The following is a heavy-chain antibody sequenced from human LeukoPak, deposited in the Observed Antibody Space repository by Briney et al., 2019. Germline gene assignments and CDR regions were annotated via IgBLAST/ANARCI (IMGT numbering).Heavy chain of an antibody. CDR2: IYYSGST. Sequence: SETLSLTCTVSGGSISSYYWSWIRQPPGKGLEWIGYIYYSGSTNYNPSLKSRVTTSVDTSKNQFSLKLSSVTAADTAVYYCARSGYGSGSEELDYWGQGTLVTVSS. V-gene: IGHV4-59*01. J-gene: IGHJ4*02. CDR1: GGSISSYY. D-gene: IGHD3-10*01. CDR3: ARSGYGSGSEELDY.